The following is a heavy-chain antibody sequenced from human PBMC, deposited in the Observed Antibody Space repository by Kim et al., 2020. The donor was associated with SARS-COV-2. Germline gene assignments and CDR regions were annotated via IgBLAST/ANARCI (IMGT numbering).Heavy chain of an antibody. V-gene: IGHV3-23*01. CDR2: ISDGIIST. D-gene: IGHD2-8*02. Sequence: GGSLRLSCAGSGFTFSYFAFNWVRQAPGKGLDWVSAISDGIISTFYADSVKGRFTVSRDDSKNTVYLQMNNLRIDDTAIYYCAKDSQGGYPGAYWGQAPL. CDR1: GFTFSYFA. CDR3: AKDSQGGYPGAY. J-gene: IGHJ4*02.